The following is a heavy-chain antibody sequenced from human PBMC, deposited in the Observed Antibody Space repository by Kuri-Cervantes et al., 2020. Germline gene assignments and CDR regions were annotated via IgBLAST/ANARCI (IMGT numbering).Heavy chain of an antibody. J-gene: IGHJ4*02. CDR3: AKGGNNGGY. Sequence: GESLKISCAASGFTFSSYVMSWVRQAPGKGPEWVSRITNSGGSTYYADSVKGRFTISRDNSKNTLYLQMSSLRVEDTALYYCAKGGNNGGYWGQGTLVTVSS. CDR1: GFTFSSYV. V-gene: IGHV3-23*01. D-gene: IGHD1-14*01. CDR2: ITNSGGST.